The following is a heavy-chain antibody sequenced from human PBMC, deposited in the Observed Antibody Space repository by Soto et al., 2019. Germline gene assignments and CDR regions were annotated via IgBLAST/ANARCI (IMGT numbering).Heavy chain of an antibody. V-gene: IGHV3-23*01. J-gene: IGHJ4*02. Sequence: AQLLESGGGLVQPGGSLRLSCAASGFTFSSYAMSWVRQAPGKGLEWVSGISGTGGSTYYADSVKGRFTISRDNSKNTLHLQMSSLRAGDTALYYCAKDRSIFNSDGGGFDNWGQGTLVTVSS. CDR3: AKDRSIFNSDGGGFDN. CDR1: GFTFSSYA. D-gene: IGHD6-6*01. CDR2: ISGTGGST.